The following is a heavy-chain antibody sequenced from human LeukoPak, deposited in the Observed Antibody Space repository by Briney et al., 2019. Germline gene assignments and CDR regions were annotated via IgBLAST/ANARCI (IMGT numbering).Heavy chain of an antibody. CDR1: GYTFTTYA. CDR3: ARGRYCGGDCYSALDY. V-gene: IGHV1-3*01. Sequence: ASVKVSCKASGYTFTTYAMHWVRQAPGQRLEWMGWINAGNGNTKYSQKFQARVTITRDTSASTAYMEMRSLRSEDTAVYYCARGRYCGGDCYSALDYWGQGTLVTVSS. J-gene: IGHJ4*02. D-gene: IGHD2-21*02. CDR2: INAGNGNT.